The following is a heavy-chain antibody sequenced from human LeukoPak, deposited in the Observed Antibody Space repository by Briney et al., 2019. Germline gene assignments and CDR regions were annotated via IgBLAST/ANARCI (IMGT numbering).Heavy chain of an antibody. CDR2: ISGSSSYI. D-gene: IGHD1-26*01. CDR3: ARDLREHGVFDI. Sequence: GGSLRLSCAASGFTFSTYNMNWVRQAPGKGLEWVTSISGSSSYIYYADSVKGRFSISRDKSKNTVYFQMNSLRAEDTAIYFCARDLREHGVFDIWGQGTMVTVSS. V-gene: IGHV3-21*04. J-gene: IGHJ3*02. CDR1: GFTFSTYN.